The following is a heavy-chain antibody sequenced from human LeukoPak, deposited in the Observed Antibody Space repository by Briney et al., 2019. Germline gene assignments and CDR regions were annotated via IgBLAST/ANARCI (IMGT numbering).Heavy chain of an antibody. Sequence: SETLSLTCTVSGGSISRYYWSWIRQPPGKGLEWIWYIYYSGSTNYNPSLKSRVTISVDTSKNQFSLKLSSVTAADTAVYYCARDLDSSGWFVYWGQGTLVTVSS. J-gene: IGHJ4*02. CDR3: ARDLDSSGWFVY. V-gene: IGHV4-59*01. CDR1: GGSISRYY. D-gene: IGHD6-19*01. CDR2: IYYSGST.